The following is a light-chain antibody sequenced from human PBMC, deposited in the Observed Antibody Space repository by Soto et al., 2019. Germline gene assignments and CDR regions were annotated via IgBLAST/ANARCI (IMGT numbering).Light chain of an antibody. J-gene: IGLJ3*02. V-gene: IGLV2-8*01. CDR1: SSDVGGYNY. Sequence: QAVVTQPPSASGSPGQSVTISCTGTSSDVGGYNYVSWYQQYPGRAPKLMIYEVTKRPSGVPDRFSGSKSGNTASLTVSGLHAEDEADYYCSSYAASNNFYFVFGGGTKLTVL. CDR3: SSYAASNNFYFV. CDR2: EVT.